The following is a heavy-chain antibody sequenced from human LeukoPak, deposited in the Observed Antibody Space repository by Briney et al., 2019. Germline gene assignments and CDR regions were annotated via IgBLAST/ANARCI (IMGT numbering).Heavy chain of an antibody. J-gene: IGHJ4*02. D-gene: IGHD4-23*01. CDR1: GGSFSGYY. CDR3: ARGTTVLTPMDY. Sequence: PSETLSLTCAVYGGSFSGYYWSWIRQPPGKGLEWIGEINHSGSTNYNPSLKSRVTISIDTSKNQFSLKLTSVTAADTAVYYCARGTTVLTPMDYWGQGTLVTVSS. V-gene: IGHV4-34*01. CDR2: INHSGST.